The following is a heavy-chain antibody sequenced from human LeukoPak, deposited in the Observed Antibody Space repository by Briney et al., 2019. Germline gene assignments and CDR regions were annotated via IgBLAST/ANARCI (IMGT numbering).Heavy chain of an antibody. J-gene: IGHJ4*02. Sequence: PGGSLRLSCAASGFTFNNYWMHWVRHAPGKGLEWVAVMPYDGSNKDYADSVKGRFTISRDNSKNTLYLQMNSLRAEDTAVYYCARRGDYWGQGTLVTVSS. CDR3: ARRGDY. CDR2: MPYDGSNK. V-gene: IGHV3-30*03. D-gene: IGHD3-10*01. CDR1: GFTFNNYW.